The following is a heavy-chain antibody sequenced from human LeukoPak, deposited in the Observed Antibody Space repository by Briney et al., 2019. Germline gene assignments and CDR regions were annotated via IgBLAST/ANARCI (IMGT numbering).Heavy chain of an antibody. CDR3: AKDQGVNFFDY. J-gene: IGHJ4*02. V-gene: IGHV3-23*01. CDR2: ISGSGGST. Sequence: GGSLRLSCAASGFTFSSYGMSWVRQAPGKGLEWVSVISGSGGSTYYADSVKGRFTISRDNSKNTLYLQMNSLRAEDTAVYYCAKDQGVNFFDYWGQGTLVTVSS. CDR1: GFTFSSYG. D-gene: IGHD2-8*01.